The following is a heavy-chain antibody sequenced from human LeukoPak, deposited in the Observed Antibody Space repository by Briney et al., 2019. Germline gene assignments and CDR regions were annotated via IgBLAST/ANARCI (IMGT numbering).Heavy chain of an antibody. Sequence: GESLKISCKGSGYSFTSYWIGWGRQMPGKGLEWMGIIYPGDSDTRYSPSFQGQVTISADKSISTAYLQWSSLKASDTAMYYCAWLRSDYYDSSGYYRGAFDIWGQGTMVTVSS. V-gene: IGHV5-51*01. J-gene: IGHJ3*02. D-gene: IGHD3-22*01. CDR3: AWLRSDYYDSSGYYRGAFDI. CDR1: GYSFTSYW. CDR2: IYPGDSDT.